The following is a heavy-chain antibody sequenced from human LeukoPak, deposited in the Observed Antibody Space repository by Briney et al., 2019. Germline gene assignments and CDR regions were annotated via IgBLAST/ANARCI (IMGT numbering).Heavy chain of an antibody. CDR1: GYTFTSYD. CDR2: MNPNSGNT. CDR3: ARAITNPNIAVAGTSKKVNWFDP. D-gene: IGHD6-19*01. V-gene: IGHV1-8*01. J-gene: IGHJ5*02. Sequence: ASVKVSCKASGYTFTSYDINWVRQATGQGLEWMGWMNPNSGNTGYAQKFQGRVTMTRNTSISTAYMELSSVRSEDTAVYYCARAITNPNIAVAGTSKKVNWFDPWGQGTLVTVSS.